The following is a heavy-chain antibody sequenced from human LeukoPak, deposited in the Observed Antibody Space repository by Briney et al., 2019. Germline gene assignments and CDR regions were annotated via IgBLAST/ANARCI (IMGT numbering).Heavy chain of an antibody. Sequence: ASVKVSCKASGYTFTGYYMHWVRQAPGQGLEWMGWINPNSGGTNYAQKFQGRVTMTRDTSISTAYMELSSLRSEDTAVYYCANTGEDYYYYMDVWGKGTTVTVSS. J-gene: IGHJ6*03. V-gene: IGHV1-2*02. CDR3: ANTGEDYYYYMDV. CDR1: GYTFTGYY. D-gene: IGHD3-10*01. CDR2: INPNSGGT.